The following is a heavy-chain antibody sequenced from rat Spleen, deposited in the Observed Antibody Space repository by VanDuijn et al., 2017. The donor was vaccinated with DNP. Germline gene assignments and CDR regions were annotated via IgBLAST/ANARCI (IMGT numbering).Heavy chain of an antibody. Sequence: EVQLVESGGGLVQPGRSLKLSCAASGFTFSNYYMAWVRQTPKKGLEWVATITYVGGITYYRDSVKGRFTISRDNAENTVDLQMDSLRSEDTATYYCARRGAFDYWGQGVMVTVSS. CDR1: GFTFSNYY. J-gene: IGHJ2*01. CDR3: ARRGAFDY. V-gene: IGHV5S10*01. CDR2: ITYVGGIT.